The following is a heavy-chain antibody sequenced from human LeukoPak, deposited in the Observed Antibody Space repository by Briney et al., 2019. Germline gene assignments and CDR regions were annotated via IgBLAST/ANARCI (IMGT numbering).Heavy chain of an antibody. CDR2: FDPEDGET. V-gene: IGHV1-24*01. CDR1: GYTLTELS. D-gene: IGHD1-7*01. Sequence: ASVKVSCKVSGYTLTELSMHWVRQAPGKGLEWMGGFDPEDGETIYAQKFQGRVTMTEDTSTDTAYMELSSLRSEDTAVYYCATDKGVTGTSLLLNYYYYYGMDVWGQGTTVTVSS. J-gene: IGHJ6*02. CDR3: ATDKGVTGTSLLLNYYYYYGMDV.